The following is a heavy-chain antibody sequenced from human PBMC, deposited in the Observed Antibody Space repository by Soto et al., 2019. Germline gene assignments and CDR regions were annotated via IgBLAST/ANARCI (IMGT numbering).Heavy chain of an antibody. V-gene: IGHV3-43*01. D-gene: IGHD3-9*01. CDR2: ISWDGGVT. J-gene: IGHJ4*02. CDR1: GFPFDAYT. CDR3: AKDSSDIWTGRKRYFDS. Sequence: GGSLRLSCAASGFPFDAYTMHWARQAPAKGLEWVSLISWDGGVTYYTDSVKGRFTISRDNSKNSLYLQMNSLRPEDTDFYYCAKDSSDIWTGRKRYFDSWGPGTLVTVSS.